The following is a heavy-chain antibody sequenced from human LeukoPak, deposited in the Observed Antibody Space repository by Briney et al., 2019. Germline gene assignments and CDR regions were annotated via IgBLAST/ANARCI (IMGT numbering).Heavy chain of an antibody. CDR2: IRYDGSNK. J-gene: IGHJ6*03. CDR1: GFIFSTYG. V-gene: IGHV3-30*02. D-gene: IGHD3/OR15-3a*01. Sequence: GGSLRLSCAASGFIFSTYGMYWVRQAPGKGLEWVAFIRYDGSNKFDADSVKGRFAISRDNSKNTLYLQMNSLRPEDTAVYYCARGTDVDYYYYLAVWGKGTTVTVSS. CDR3: ARGTDVDYYYYLAV.